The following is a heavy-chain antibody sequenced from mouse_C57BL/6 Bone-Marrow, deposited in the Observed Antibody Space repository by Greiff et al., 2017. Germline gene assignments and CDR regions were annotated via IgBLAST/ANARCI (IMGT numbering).Heavy chain of an antibody. V-gene: IGHV5-17*01. CDR3: ASGGWLLPYWYFDV. CDR2: ISSGSSTI. D-gene: IGHD2-3*01. Sequence: EVMLVESGGGLVKPGGSLKLSCAASGFTFSDYGMHWVRQAPEKGLEWVAYISSGSSTIYYADTVKGRFTISRDNAKNTLFLQMNRLRSEDTAMYYCASGGWLLPYWYFDVWGTGTTVTVSS. J-gene: IGHJ1*03. CDR1: GFTFSDYG.